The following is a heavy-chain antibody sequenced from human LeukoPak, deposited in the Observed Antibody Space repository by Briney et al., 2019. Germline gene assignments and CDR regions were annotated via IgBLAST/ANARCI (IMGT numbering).Heavy chain of an antibody. Sequence: GGSLRLSCAASGFSFSSYAMHWVRQAPGKGLEWVAVISYDGSNKYYADSVKGRFTISRDNSKNTLYLQMNSLRAEDTAVYYCARDMGWTFDYWGQGTLVTVSS. CDR1: GFSFSSYA. V-gene: IGHV3-30-3*01. CDR3: ARDMGWTFDY. J-gene: IGHJ4*02. D-gene: IGHD3/OR15-3a*01. CDR2: ISYDGSNK.